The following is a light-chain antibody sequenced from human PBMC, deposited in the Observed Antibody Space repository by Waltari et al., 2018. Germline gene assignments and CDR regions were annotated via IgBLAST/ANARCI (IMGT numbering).Light chain of an antibody. V-gene: IGLV2-14*03. CDR3: SSYRSSSTLVV. J-gene: IGLJ2*01. Sequence: QSALTQPASLSGSPGQSITISCTGTTSDVGGGNYVSWYQQYPGKVPKLLIYDVTTRPSWASNRFSGSKSGSTASLTISGRQAEDEADDYCSSYRSSSTLVVFGGGTKLIVL. CDR2: DVT. CDR1: TSDVGGGNY.